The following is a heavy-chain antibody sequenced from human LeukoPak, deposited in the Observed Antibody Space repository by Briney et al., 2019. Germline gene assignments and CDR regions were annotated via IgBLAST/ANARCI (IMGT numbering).Heavy chain of an antibody. D-gene: IGHD3-22*01. CDR2: ISWNSGSI. CDR3: AKATVSYYDSSGYYDY. J-gene: IGHJ4*02. V-gene: IGHV3-9*01. Sequence: GISWNSGSIGYADSVKGRFTISRDNAKNSLYLQMNSLRAEDTALYYCAKATVSYYDSSGYYDYWGQGTLVTVSS.